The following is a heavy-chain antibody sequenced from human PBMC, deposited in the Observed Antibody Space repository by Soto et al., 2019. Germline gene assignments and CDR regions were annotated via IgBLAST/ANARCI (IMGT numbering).Heavy chain of an antibody. Sequence: EVHLLDSGGGLVQPGVSLRLSCAASGFAFSNYVMSWVRQAPGKGLEWVSSISGSGDNTYYADSVKGLFTISRDHSKNKLFLQMNSLRAADTAVYYCAKLPLVVALGFDYWGQGNLVTVSS. D-gene: IGHD2-21*01. V-gene: IGHV3-23*01. J-gene: IGHJ4*02. CDR1: GFAFSNYV. CDR3: AKLPLVVALGFDY. CDR2: ISGSGDNT.